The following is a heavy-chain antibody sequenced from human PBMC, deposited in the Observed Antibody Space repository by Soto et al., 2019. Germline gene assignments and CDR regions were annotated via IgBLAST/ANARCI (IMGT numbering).Heavy chain of an antibody. CDR1: GYTFTNYG. V-gene: IGHV1-18*01. J-gene: IGHJ4*02. D-gene: IGHD6-19*01. Sequence: ASVKVSCKASGYTFTNYGISWVRQAPGQGLEWMGWINVYNGNTKYAQKVQGRVTMTTDTSTSTAYMELRSLRSDDTAVYYCARERIAVAFDYWGQGTLVTVSS. CDR2: INVYNGNT. CDR3: ARERIAVAFDY.